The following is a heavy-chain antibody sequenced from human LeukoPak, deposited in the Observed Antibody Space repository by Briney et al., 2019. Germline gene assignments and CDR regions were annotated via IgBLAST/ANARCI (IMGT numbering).Heavy chain of an antibody. CDR1: GDSVSSNNAA. CDR3: ARLTGVMGD. J-gene: IGHJ4*02. D-gene: IGHD1-20*01. Sequence: SQTLSLTCALSGDSVSSNNAAWSWIRQSPSRGLEWLGRTYYRSKWYNDYAVSVKSRIIINPDTSKNQFSLQLNSVTPEDTAVYYCARLTGVMGDWGQGTLVTVSS. V-gene: IGHV6-1*01. CDR2: TYYRSKWYN.